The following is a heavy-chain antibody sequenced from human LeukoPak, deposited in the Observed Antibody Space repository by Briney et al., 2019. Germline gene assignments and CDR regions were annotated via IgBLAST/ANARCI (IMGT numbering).Heavy chain of an antibody. CDR3: ARDPGYGDYGGWLDP. CDR1: GFTFSSYS. V-gene: IGHV3-21*01. Sequence: GGSLRLSCAASGFTFSSYSMNWVRQAPGKGLEWVSSISSSSSYIYYADSVKGRFTISRDNAKNSLYLQMNSLRAEDTAVYYCARDPGYGDYGGWLDPWGQGTLVTVSS. CDR2: ISSSSSYI. J-gene: IGHJ5*02. D-gene: IGHD4-17*01.